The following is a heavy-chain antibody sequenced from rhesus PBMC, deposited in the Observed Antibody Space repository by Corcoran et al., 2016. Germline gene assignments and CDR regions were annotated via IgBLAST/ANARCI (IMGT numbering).Heavy chain of an antibody. Sequence: QVKLQESGPGLVKPLETLSLTCAVSGGSISGGYYYWSWIRQPPGKGLEWIGGIYSSSGKTYYNPSLKSRVTISKDTSKNQFSLDLSSVTAADTAVYYCARLLVVARLPEYFEFWGQGALVTVSS. D-gene: IGHD3-16*01. V-gene: IGHV4S12*01. CDR2: IYSSSGKT. CDR1: GGSISGGYYY. CDR3: ARLLVVARLPEYFEF. J-gene: IGHJ1*01.